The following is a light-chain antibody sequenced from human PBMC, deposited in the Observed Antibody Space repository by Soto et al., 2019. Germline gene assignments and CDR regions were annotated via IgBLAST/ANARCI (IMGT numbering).Light chain of an antibody. V-gene: IGLV2-8*01. CDR2: EVS. CDR3: SSYAGSNNVV. J-gene: IGLJ2*01. Sequence: QSALSQPPSASGSPGQSVTISCTGTSSGVGGYNYVSWYQQHPGKAPKLMIYEVSKRPSGVPDRFSGSKSGNTASLTVSGLQAEDDSDYYCSSYAGSNNVVFGGGTKVTVL. CDR1: SSGVGGYNY.